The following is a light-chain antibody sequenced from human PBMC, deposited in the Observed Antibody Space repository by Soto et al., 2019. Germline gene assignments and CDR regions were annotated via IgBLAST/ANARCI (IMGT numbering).Light chain of an antibody. V-gene: IGLV2-8*01. CDR2: EVS. CDR1: SSDVGDYNY. CDR3: SSYGGSTRV. Sequence: QSALTQPPSASGSPGQSVTISCTGTSSDVGDYNYVSWYQQYPGKAPKLMIYEVSKQPSGVPDRFSGSKSGNTASLTVSGLQAEDEADYYCSSYGGSTRVFGSGTKLTVL. J-gene: IGLJ1*01.